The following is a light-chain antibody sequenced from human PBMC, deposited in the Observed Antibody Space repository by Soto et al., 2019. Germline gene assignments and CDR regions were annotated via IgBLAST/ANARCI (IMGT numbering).Light chain of an antibody. J-gene: IGKJ5*01. CDR3: QQKCSTPSIT. CDR2: AAS. Sequence: DIQMTQSPSSMSASVGDSVTLTCRASHDIGTFLKWYQQRPGKAPKLLIYAASNLKSGVPLRFSGSGSGTEFTLAISSLQPEDFATYYCQQKCSTPSITFGQGTRLEIK. V-gene: IGKV1-39*01. CDR1: HDIGTF.